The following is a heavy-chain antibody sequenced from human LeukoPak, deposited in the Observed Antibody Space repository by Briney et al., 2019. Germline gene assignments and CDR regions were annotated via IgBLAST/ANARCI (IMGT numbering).Heavy chain of an antibody. D-gene: IGHD7-27*01. CDR3: ARELVSLGTGYFDL. CDR2: ITGSSTWT. J-gene: IGHJ2*01. CDR1: GFTFRTYG. V-gene: IGHV3-23*01. Sequence: PGGSLRLSCEASGFTFRTYGMTWVRQAPGNGLEWVSGITGSSTWTYYADSVRGRFTISRDNSKNTLHLQMNNLTADDTAIYYCARELVSLGTGYFDLWGRGTLVTVSS.